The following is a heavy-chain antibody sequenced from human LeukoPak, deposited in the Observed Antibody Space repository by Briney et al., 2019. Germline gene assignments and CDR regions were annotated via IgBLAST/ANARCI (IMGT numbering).Heavy chain of an antibody. CDR2: ISSSSSYI. V-gene: IGHV3-21*01. CDR1: GFTFSSYS. J-gene: IGHJ4*02. D-gene: IGHD6-13*01. CDR3: ARMGVIAAAGHFDY. Sequence: GGSLRLSCAASGFTFSSYSMNWVRQAPGKGLEWVSSISSSSSYIYYADSVKGRFTISRDNAKNSLYLQMNSLRAEDTAVYYCARMGVIAAAGHFDYWGQGTLVTVSS.